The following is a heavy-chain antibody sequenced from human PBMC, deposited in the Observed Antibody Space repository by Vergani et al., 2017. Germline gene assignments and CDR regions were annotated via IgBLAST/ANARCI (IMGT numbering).Heavy chain of an antibody. V-gene: IGHV3-23*03. D-gene: IGHD3-10*01. Sequence: EVQLLESGGGLVQPGGSLILSCAASGFTFSSYAMSWVRQAPGKGLEWVSVIYSGGSSTYYADSVKGRFTISRDNSKNTLYLQMNSLRAEDTAVYYCAKEGPSGVRGVTSAFDYWGQGTLVTVSS. J-gene: IGHJ4*02. CDR1: GFTFSSYA. CDR2: IYSGGSST. CDR3: AKEGPSGVRGVTSAFDY.